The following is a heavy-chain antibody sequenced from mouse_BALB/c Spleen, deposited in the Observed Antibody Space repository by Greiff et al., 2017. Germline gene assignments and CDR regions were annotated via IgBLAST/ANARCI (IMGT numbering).Heavy chain of an antibody. V-gene: IGHV2-9*02. CDR3: ARYYYGSSPAWFAY. CDR2: IWAGGST. D-gene: IGHD1-1*01. Sequence: VKLVESGPGLVAPSQSLSITCTVSGFSLTSYGVHWVRQPPGKGLEWLGVIWAGGSTNYNSALMSRLSISKDNSKSQVFLKMNSLQTDDTAMYYCARYYYGSSPAWFAYWGQGTLVTVSA. J-gene: IGHJ3*01. CDR1: GFSLTSYG.